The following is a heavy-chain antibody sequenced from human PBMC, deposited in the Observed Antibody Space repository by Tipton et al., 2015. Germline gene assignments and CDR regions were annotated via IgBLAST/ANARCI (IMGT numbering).Heavy chain of an antibody. CDR2: ISGTSSTI. CDR3: VTVGSNSY. CDR1: GFTFSPYS. J-gene: IGHJ4*02. V-gene: IGHV3-48*04. D-gene: IGHD1-26*01. Sequence: SLRLSCAASGFTFSPYSMNWVRQAPGKGLEWVSYISGTSSTIYYADSVKGRFTISRDNAKNSLYLQMNSLRGDDTAVYYCVTVGSNSYWGQGTLVTVSS.